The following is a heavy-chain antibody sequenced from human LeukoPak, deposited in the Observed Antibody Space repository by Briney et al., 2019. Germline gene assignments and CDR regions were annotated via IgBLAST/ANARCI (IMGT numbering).Heavy chain of an antibody. CDR1: GGSISSGSYY. CDR3: ARDYSQYYYYYYMDV. Sequence: PSQTLSLTCTVSGGSISSGSYYWSWIRQPAGKGLEWIGRIYTSGSTNYNPSLKSRVTISVDTSKNQFSLKLSSVTAADTAAYYCARDYSQYYYYYYMDVWGKGTTVTVSS. V-gene: IGHV4-61*02. D-gene: IGHD2-15*01. J-gene: IGHJ6*03. CDR2: IYTSGST.